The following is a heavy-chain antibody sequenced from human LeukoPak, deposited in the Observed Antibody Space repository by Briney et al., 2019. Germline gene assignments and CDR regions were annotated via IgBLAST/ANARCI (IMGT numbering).Heavy chain of an antibody. J-gene: IGHJ4*02. D-gene: IGHD7-27*01. CDR2: IKEDGSEK. Sequence: GGSLRLSCTASGFTFGDYAMSWVRQAPGKGLEWVANIKEDGSEKYYVDSVKGRFTISRDNAKNSLYLQMNSLRAEDTALYYCARGGPTGALDDWGQGTLLTVSS. V-gene: IGHV3-7*01. CDR3: ARGGPTGALDD. CDR1: GFTFGDYA.